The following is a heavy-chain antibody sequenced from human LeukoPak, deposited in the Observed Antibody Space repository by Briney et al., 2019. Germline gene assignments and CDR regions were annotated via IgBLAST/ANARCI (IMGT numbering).Heavy chain of an antibody. CDR2: ISSSSSYI. CDR1: GFTFSSYS. CDR3: ARERKHDFWSGYYRNDYYYYGMDV. V-gene: IGHV3-21*01. J-gene: IGHJ6*02. D-gene: IGHD3-3*01. Sequence: AGGSLRLSCAASGFTFSSYSMNWVRQAPGKGLEWVSSISSSSSYIYYADSVKGRFTISRDNAKNSLYLQMNSLRAEDTAVYYCARERKHDFWSGYYRNDYYYYGMDVWGQGTTVTVSS.